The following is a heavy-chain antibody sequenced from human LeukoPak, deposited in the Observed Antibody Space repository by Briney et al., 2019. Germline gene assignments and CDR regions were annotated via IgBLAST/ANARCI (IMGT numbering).Heavy chain of an antibody. CDR1: GASVTDYY. Sequence: SETLSLTCTVSGASVTDYYWSWIRQSPGKGLEWISYIHHSGNSDYNPSLRSRVTASLDTSKNQFSLNLISVTAADTAVYYCTRGHWGLQSWSQGTLVTVSS. D-gene: IGHD7-27*01. V-gene: IGHV4-59*02. CDR2: IHHSGNS. CDR3: TRGHWGLQS. J-gene: IGHJ5*02.